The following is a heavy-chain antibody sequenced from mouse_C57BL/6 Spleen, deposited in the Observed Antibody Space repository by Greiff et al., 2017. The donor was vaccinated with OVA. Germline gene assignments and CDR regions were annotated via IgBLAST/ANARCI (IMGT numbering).Heavy chain of an antibody. J-gene: IGHJ1*03. CDR3: ARNVWTYGSSAWWYFDV. CDR2: IWTGGGT. CDR1: GFSLTSYA. V-gene: IGHV2-9-1*01. Sequence: VQRVESGPGLVAPSQSLSITCTVSGFSLTSYAISWVRQPPGKGLEWLGVIWTGGGTNYNSALKSRLSISKDNSKSQVFLKMNSLQTDDTARYYCARNVWTYGSSAWWYFDVWGTGTTVTVSS. D-gene: IGHD1-1*01.